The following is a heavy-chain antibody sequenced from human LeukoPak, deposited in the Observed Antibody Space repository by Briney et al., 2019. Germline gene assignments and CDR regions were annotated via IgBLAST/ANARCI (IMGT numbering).Heavy chain of an antibody. D-gene: IGHD3-3*01. V-gene: IGHV3-11*01. CDR1: GFTFSDYY. CDR2: ISGSGTTT. J-gene: IGHJ4*02. CDR3: AKEGWVTIFGVVSPAGLDY. Sequence: GGSLRLSCAASGFTFSDYYMNWIRQAPGKGLEWVSYISGSGTTTYYADSVKGRFTLSRDNSRNTLYLEMNGLRAEDTAMYYCAKEGWVTIFGVVSPAGLDYWGQGNLVTVSS.